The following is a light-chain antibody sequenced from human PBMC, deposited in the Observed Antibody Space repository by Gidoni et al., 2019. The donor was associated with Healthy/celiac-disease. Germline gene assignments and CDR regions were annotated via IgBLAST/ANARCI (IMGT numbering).Light chain of an antibody. V-gene: IGKV3-20*01. CDR1: QSVSSSY. J-gene: IGKJ2*01. Sequence: TLSLSPGERATLSCRASQSVSSSYLAWYQQKPGQAPRLLIYGASSRATGIPDRFSGSGSGTDFTLPISRLEPEDFAVYYCQQYGSSPYTFGQGTKLEIK. CDR2: GAS. CDR3: QQYGSSPYT.